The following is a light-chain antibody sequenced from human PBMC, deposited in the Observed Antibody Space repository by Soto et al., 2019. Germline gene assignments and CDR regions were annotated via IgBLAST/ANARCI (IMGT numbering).Light chain of an antibody. V-gene: IGKV3-20*01. J-gene: IGKJ1*01. CDR2: GAF. CDR1: QSVSSNS. CDR3: QQYGDSPWT. Sequence: EIVLTQSPGTLSLSPGERATLSCRASQSVSSNSLAWYQQKPGQAPRLVIHGAFRRAAGIPDKFSGSGSGIAFTLTISSLEPEYFAVYYCQQYGDSPWTFGQGTKVEIK.